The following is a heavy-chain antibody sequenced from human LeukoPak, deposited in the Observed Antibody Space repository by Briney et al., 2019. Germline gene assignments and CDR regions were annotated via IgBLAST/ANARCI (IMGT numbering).Heavy chain of an antibody. Sequence: GGSLRLSCAASGFTFSSYWVHWVRQAPGKGLVWVSTISGGGYSTYYADSVKGRFTISRDNSKNALFLQMNSLRAEDTAVYYCAKSGPYCSSTSCNYFDYWGQGTLVTVSS. CDR2: ISGGGYST. CDR3: AKSGPYCSSTSCNYFDY. J-gene: IGHJ4*02. V-gene: IGHV3-23*01. CDR1: GFTFSSYW. D-gene: IGHD2-2*01.